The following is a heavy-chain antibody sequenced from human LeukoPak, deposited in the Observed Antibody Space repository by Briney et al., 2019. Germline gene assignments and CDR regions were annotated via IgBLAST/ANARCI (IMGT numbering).Heavy chain of an antibody. Sequence: ASVKVSCKASGYTFTSYGISWVRQAPGQGLEWMGWISAYNGNTNYAQKLQGRVIMTTDTSTSTAYMELRSLRSDDTAVYYCARMYYDILTGYYYFDYWGQGTLVTVSS. CDR3: ARMYYDILTGYYYFDY. D-gene: IGHD3-9*01. CDR1: GYTFTSYG. J-gene: IGHJ4*02. V-gene: IGHV1-18*04. CDR2: ISAYNGNT.